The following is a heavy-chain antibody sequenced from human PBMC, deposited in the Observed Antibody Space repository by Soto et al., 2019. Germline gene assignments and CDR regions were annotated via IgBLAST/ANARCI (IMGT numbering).Heavy chain of an antibody. Sequence: SETLSLTCTVSGGSISSYYWSWIRQPPGKGLEWIGYIYYSGSTKYNPSLKSRVTISVDTSKNQFSLKLNSVTAADTAVYFCARGRGDTAMDCYNLGPGTLVTSPQ. CDR2: IYYSGST. D-gene: IGHD5-18*01. CDR1: GGSISSYY. V-gene: IGHV4-59*01. CDR3: ARGRGDTAMDCYN. J-gene: IGHJ4*02.